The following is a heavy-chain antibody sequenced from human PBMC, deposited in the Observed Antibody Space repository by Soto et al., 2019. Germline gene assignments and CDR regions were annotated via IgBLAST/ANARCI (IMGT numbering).Heavy chain of an antibody. V-gene: IGHV3-74*01. D-gene: IGHD2-21*02. CDR1: GFNFSNHW. J-gene: IGHJ5*02. CDR3: ARESGDWPLNWFDP. Sequence: VHLVESGGGLVQPGGSLRLSCAASGFNFSNHWMHWVRQRPGEGLVWVSRITSDGKSKAYAESVKGRFAISRDNAKNTLYLQMNGLTAEDTAVYYCARESGDWPLNWFDPWGQGTLVTVFS. CDR2: ITSDGKSK.